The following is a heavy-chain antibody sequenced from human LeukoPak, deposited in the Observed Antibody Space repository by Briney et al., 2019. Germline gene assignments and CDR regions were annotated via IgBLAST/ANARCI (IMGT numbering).Heavy chain of an antibody. CDR1: GFTFSDYY. CDR2: ISNSGRTT. CDR3: ARERSYDLDY. V-gene: IGHV3-11*04. J-gene: IGHJ4*02. D-gene: IGHD1-26*01. Sequence: GGSLRLSCAASGFTFSDYYMSWIRQAPGKGLEWVSYISNSGRTTYYADSVKGRFTISRDNAKNSLYLQMNSLRAEGTAVYYCARERSYDLDYWGQGTLVTVSS.